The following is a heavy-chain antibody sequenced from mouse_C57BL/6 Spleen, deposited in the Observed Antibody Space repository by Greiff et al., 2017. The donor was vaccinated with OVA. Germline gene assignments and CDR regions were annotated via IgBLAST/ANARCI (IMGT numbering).Heavy chain of an antibody. J-gene: IGHJ1*03. CDR2: IYPGSGST. Sequence: VQLQQPGAELVKPGASVKMSCKASGYTFTSYWITWVKQRPGQGLEWIGDIYPGSGSTNYNEKFKSKATLTVDTSSSTAYMQLSSLTSEDSAVYYCARWGYYGSSYGRYFDVWGTGTTVTVSS. CDR3: ARWGYYGSSYGRYFDV. CDR1: GYTFTSYW. D-gene: IGHD1-1*01. V-gene: IGHV1-55*01.